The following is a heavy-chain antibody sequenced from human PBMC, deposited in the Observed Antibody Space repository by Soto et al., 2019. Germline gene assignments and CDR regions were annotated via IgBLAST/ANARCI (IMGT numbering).Heavy chain of an antibody. CDR2: IYSSGST. CDR3: ARVSYDFWSGYFVPNMDV. J-gene: IGHJ6*02. V-gene: IGHV3-66*01. Sequence: GGSLRLSCAASGVTVSSNYMNWVRQAPGKGLEWVSIIYSSGSTYYADSVKGRFTFSRDNSKNTLYLQMNSLRAEDTAVYYCARVSYDFWSGYFVPNMDVWGQGTTVTVSS. D-gene: IGHD3-3*01. CDR1: GVTVSSNY.